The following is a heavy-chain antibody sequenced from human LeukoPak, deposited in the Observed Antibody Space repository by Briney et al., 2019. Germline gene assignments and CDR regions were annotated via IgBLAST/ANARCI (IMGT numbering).Heavy chain of an antibody. CDR1: GGTFSSYT. Sequence: GSSVKVSCKASGGTFSSYTISWVRQAPGQGLEWMGRIIPILGIANYAQKFQGRVTITADKSTSTAYMELSSLRSEDTAVYYCARTYYYDSSGYLGLFYWGQGTLVTVSS. D-gene: IGHD3-22*01. J-gene: IGHJ4*02. V-gene: IGHV1-69*02. CDR2: IIPILGIA. CDR3: ARTYYYDSSGYLGLFY.